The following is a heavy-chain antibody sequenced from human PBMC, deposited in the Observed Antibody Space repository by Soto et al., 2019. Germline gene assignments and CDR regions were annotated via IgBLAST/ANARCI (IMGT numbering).Heavy chain of an antibody. Sequence: EAQLLESGGSLVQPGGSLRLSCAASGFSFSGYAMNWVRQAPGKGLEWVSIISGAGDRTYYADSVKGRFTISRDNSKNTLYLQMNSLRAEDTAVYHCAKATRGPLSSRSSDANHCDSWGLGTLVAVSS. CDR2: ISGAGDRT. CDR1: GFSFSGYA. D-gene: IGHD6-13*01. J-gene: IGHJ4*02. V-gene: IGHV3-23*01. CDR3: AKATRGPLSSRSSDANHCDS.